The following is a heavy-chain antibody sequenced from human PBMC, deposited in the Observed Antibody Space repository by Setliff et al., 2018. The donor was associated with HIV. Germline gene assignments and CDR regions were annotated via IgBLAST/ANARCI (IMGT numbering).Heavy chain of an antibody. CDR3: ARCPSNHMTQAGKKTFYYHYMDV. D-gene: IGHD6-13*01. Sequence: PSETLSLTCTVSGDSISRGPYYWGWIRQPAGKGLEWIGRVYTSGDTNYNPSLRSRVIISVDTSKNQFSLTLVSVAAADTALYYCARCPSNHMTQAGKKTFYYHYMDVWGKGTTVTVSS. V-gene: IGHV4-61*02. CDR2: VYTSGDT. CDR1: GDSISRGPYY. J-gene: IGHJ6*03.